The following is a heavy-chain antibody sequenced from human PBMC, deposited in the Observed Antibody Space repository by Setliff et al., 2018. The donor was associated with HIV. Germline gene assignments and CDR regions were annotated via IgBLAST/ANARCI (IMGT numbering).Heavy chain of an antibody. J-gene: IGHJ4*02. CDR1: GFSLSTSGMR. CDR3: ARIGSSYGDYTN. D-gene: IGHD4-17*01. V-gene: IGHV2-70*04. CDR2: IDWDDDK. Sequence: ASGPTLVNPTQTLTLTCTFSGFSLSTSGMRVSWIRQPPGKALEWLARIDWDDDKFYSTSLKTRLTISKDTSKNQVVLTMTNMDPVDTATYYCARIGSSYGDYTNWGQGTLVTVSS.